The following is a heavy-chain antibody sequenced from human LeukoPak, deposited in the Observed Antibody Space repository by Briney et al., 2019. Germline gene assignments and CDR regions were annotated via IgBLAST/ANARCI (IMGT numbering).Heavy chain of an antibody. J-gene: IGHJ4*02. CDR3: VRDRELTY. D-gene: IGHD1-26*01. CDR1: GGSISSSSYY. Sequence: SETLSLTCTVSGGSISSSSYYWSWIRQPPGKGLEWIGYIYNSGSTICNPSLKSRVTISEDTSKNQFSLTLTSVTAADTAVYYCVRDRELTYWGQGTLVTVSS. V-gene: IGHV4-61*01. CDR2: IYNSGST.